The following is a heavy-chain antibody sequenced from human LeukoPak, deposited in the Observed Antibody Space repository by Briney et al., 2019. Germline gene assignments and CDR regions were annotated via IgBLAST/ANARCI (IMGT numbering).Heavy chain of an antibody. J-gene: IGHJ2*01. D-gene: IGHD1-26*01. CDR2: ISYDGSNK. CDR1: GFTFSSYG. CDR3: ARGVVGATTGWYFDL. Sequence: PGRSLRLSCAASGFTFSSYGMHWVRQAPGKGLEWVAVISYDGSNKYYADSVKGRFTISRDNFKNTLYLHMNRLRAEDTTVYYCARGVVGATTGWYFDLWGRGTLVTVSS. V-gene: IGHV3-30*03.